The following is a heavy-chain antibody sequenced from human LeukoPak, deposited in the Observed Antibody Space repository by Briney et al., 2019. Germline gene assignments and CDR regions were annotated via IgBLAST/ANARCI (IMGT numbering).Heavy chain of an antibody. CDR2: ISAYNGNT. J-gene: IGHJ4*02. V-gene: IGHV1-18*01. CDR3: ARGIAAAGKGFSDY. D-gene: IGHD6-13*01. CDR1: GYTFTSYG. Sequence: ASVKVSCKASGYTFTSYGISWVRQAPGQALEWMGWISAYNGNTNYAQKLQGRVTMTTDPSTSTAYMELRSLRSDDAAVYYCARGIAAAGKGFSDYWGQGTLVTVSS.